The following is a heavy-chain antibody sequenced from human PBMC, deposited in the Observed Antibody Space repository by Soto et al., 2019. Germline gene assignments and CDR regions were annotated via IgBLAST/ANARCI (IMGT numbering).Heavy chain of an antibody. CDR3: AREHMDDSSGYYWDNWFDP. J-gene: IGHJ5*02. D-gene: IGHD3-22*01. CDR2: IYHSGST. V-gene: IGHV4-30-2*01. CDR1: GGSISSGGYS. Sequence: SETLSLTCAVSGGSISSGGYSWSWIRQPPGKGLERIGYIYHSGSTYYNPSLKSRVTISVDRSKNQFSLKLSSVTAADTAVYYCAREHMDDSSGYYWDNWFDPWGQGTLVTVS.